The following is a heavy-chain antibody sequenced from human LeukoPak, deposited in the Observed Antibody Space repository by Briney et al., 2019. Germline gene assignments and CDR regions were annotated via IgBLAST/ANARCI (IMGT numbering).Heavy chain of an antibody. D-gene: IGHD3-10*01. Sequence: GGSLRLSCAASGFTFSDYYMTWIRQAPEKGLEWVSYISSSSSYTNYADSVKGRFTISRDNGKNSLYLQMNNLRAEDTAVYYCARRGLMVRGDDYWGQGTLVTVSS. CDR1: GFTFSDYY. CDR2: ISSSSSYT. J-gene: IGHJ4*02. V-gene: IGHV3-11*06. CDR3: ARRGLMVRGDDY.